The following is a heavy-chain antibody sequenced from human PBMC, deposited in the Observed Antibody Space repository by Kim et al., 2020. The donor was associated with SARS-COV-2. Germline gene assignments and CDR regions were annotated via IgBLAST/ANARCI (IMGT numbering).Heavy chain of an antibody. CDR1: GYSISSGYY. D-gene: IGHD3-9*01. J-gene: IGHJ4*02. V-gene: IGHV4-38-2*02. CDR3: ARDGYDILTGYLVFDY. CDR2: IYHSGST. Sequence: SETLSLTCTVSGYSISSGYYWGWIRQPPGKGLEWIGSIYHSGSTYYNPSLKSRVTISVDTSKNQFSLKLSSVTAADTAVYYCARDGYDILTGYLVFDYWGQGTLVTVSS.